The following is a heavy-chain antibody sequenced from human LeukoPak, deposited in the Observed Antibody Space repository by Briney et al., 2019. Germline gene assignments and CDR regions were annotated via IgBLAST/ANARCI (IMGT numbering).Heavy chain of an antibody. CDR1: GYTFTGYY. J-gene: IGHJ4*02. Sequence: ASVKVSCKASGYTFTGYYMHWVRQAPGQGLEWMGWINPNSGGTTYAQKFQGRVTMTRDTSISTAYMELSRLRSDDTAVYYCARLYGDYGAIDYWGQGTLVTVSS. CDR3: ARLYGDYGAIDY. D-gene: IGHD4-17*01. CDR2: INPNSGGT. V-gene: IGHV1-2*02.